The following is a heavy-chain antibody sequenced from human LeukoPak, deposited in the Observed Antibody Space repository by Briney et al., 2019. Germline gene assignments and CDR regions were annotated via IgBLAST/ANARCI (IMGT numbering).Heavy chain of an antibody. D-gene: IGHD5-18*01. V-gene: IGHV3-43*01. Sequence: GGSLRLSCATSGFNFDRYTIHWVRHAPGKGLEWVSLAGWAGGTTYYSNSVRGRFTISRDSGKNSVYLQMNSLTTDDTAFYFCAKELDTMFFDYWGQGALVTVSS. CDR1: GFNFDRYT. CDR3: AKELDTMFFDY. CDR2: AGWAGGTT. J-gene: IGHJ4*02.